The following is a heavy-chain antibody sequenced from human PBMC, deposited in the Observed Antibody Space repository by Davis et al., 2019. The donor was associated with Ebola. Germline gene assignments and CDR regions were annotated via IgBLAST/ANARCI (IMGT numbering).Heavy chain of an antibody. V-gene: IGHV1-18*01. J-gene: IGHJ5*02. CDR2: ISAYNGNT. Sequence: ASVKVSCKASGYTFTGYGISWVRQAPGQRLEWMGWISAYNGNTNYAQKLQGRVTMTTDTSTSTAYMELRSLRSDDTAVYYCAREGFWSGRNWFDPWGQGTLVTVSS. D-gene: IGHD3-3*01. CDR3: AREGFWSGRNWFDP. CDR1: GYTFTGYG.